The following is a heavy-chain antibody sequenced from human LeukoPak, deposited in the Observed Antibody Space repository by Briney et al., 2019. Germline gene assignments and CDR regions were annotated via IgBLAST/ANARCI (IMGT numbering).Heavy chain of an antibody. D-gene: IGHD1-1*01. CDR3: SREWGNGNDLRPDS. J-gene: IGHJ4*02. Sequence: GGSLRLSCAASGFTFSLYGMSWVRQAPGKGLEWIGFIRSSIYGGTPKAAASVKGRFIFSRDDSKGVAYLRMNSLKTDDTAVYYCSREWGNGNDLRPDSWGQGTLVTVSS. CDR1: GFTFSLYG. CDR2: IRSSIYGGTP. V-gene: IGHV3-49*04.